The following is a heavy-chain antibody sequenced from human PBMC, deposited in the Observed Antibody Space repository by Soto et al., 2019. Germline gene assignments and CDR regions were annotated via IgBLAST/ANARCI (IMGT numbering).Heavy chain of an antibody. CDR3: ASDLPPVDY. V-gene: IGHV1-18*01. Sequence: QIQLVQSGAEVKKPGASVKVSCKASGYTFSSYHITWVRQAPGQGLEWMGWISAYNGNTNYAQNLQGRVTMTTDPSTSTAYLELRSLRSDDTAVYYCASDLPPVDYWGQGTLVTVSS. CDR2: ISAYNGNT. J-gene: IGHJ4*02. CDR1: GYTFSSYH.